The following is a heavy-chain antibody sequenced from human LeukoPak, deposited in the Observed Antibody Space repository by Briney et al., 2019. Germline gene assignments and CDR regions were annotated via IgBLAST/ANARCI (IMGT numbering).Heavy chain of an antibody. CDR3: ARGTANQDR. CDR1: GGSFSGYY. D-gene: IGHD1-14*01. V-gene: IGHV4-34*01. J-gene: IGHJ5*02. Sequence: SETLSLTCAVYGGSFSGYYWSWICQPPGKGLEWIGEINHSGSTNYNPSLKSRVTISVDTSKNQFSLKLSSVTAADTAVYYCARGTANQDRWGQGTLVTVSS. CDR2: INHSGST.